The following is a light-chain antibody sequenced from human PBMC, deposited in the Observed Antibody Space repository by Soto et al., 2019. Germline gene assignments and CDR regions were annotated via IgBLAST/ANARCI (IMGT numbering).Light chain of an antibody. Sequence: EIVLTQSPGTLSLSPGERATNSCRASESVSSSNLAWYQQKPGQAPRLLIYGASNRATDIPDRFSGSGSGTDFTLTISRVEPEDSAVYYCQQYRTFGQGTKVDIK. CDR1: ESVSSSN. J-gene: IGKJ1*01. CDR3: QQYRT. V-gene: IGKV3-20*01. CDR2: GAS.